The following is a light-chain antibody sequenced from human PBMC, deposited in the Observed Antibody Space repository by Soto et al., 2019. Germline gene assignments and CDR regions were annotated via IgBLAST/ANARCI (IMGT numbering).Light chain of an antibody. CDR3: QQNKDWPGT. CDR2: DAS. V-gene: IGKV3-15*01. Sequence: EILMTQSPATLSVSPGERVTFSCRASQSGSYYLAWYQQKPGQAPRLLIYDASTRATGIPVRFSGSGSGTEFTLTISSLQSEDFGVYYCQQNKDWPGTFGQGTKVDNK. J-gene: IGKJ1*01. CDR1: QSGSYY.